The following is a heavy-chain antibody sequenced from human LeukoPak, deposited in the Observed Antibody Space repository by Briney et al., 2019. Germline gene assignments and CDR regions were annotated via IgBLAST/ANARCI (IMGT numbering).Heavy chain of an antibody. CDR1: GFTFSSYG. CDR2: IRYDGSNK. Sequence: PGRSLRLSCAASGFTFSSYGMHWVRQAPGKGLEWVAFIRYDGSNKYYADSVKGRFTISRDNSKNTLYLQMNSLRAEDTAVYYCAKDLGSSSWYGDRFDYWGQGTLVTVSS. CDR3: AKDLGSSSWYGDRFDY. V-gene: IGHV3-30*02. J-gene: IGHJ4*02. D-gene: IGHD6-13*01.